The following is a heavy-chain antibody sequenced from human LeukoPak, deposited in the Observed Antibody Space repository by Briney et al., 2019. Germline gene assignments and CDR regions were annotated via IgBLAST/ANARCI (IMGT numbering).Heavy chain of an antibody. D-gene: IGHD1-1*01. V-gene: IGHV1-69*13. CDR1: GGTFSSYA. CDR3: ARGVGTKAAFDI. Sequence: ASVKVSCKASGGTFSSYAISWVRQAPGQGLEWMGGIIPIFGTANYAQKFQGRVTITADESTSTAYVELSSLRSEDTAVYYCARGVGTKAAFDIWGQGTMVTVSS. CDR2: IIPIFGTA. J-gene: IGHJ3*02.